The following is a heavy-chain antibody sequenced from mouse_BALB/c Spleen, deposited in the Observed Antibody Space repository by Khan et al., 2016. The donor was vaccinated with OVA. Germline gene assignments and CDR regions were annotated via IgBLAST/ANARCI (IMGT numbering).Heavy chain of an antibody. J-gene: IGHJ3*01. CDR3: AREGAYYRSDGWFAY. CDR2: IIPSNDYT. D-gene: IGHD2-14*01. CDR1: GYTFTTYT. Sequence: QVQLQQSGAELARPGASVKMSCKASGYTFTTYTIHWVKQRPGQGLEWIGYIIPSNDYTNYNQKFKDRATLTADKSSSTAYMQLSSLTYEDSAVYYCAREGAYYRSDGWFAYWGQGTLVTVSA. V-gene: IGHV1-4*01.